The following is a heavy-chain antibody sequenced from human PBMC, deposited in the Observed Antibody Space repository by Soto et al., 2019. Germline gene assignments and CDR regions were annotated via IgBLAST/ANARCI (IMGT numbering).Heavy chain of an antibody. V-gene: IGHV1-69*19. D-gene: IGHD2-21*01. Sequence: QVQMVQSGAEVKKPGTSVKVSCKAAAGTFSSYSITWVRQAPGQGLEWMGGIIPMFGTANYAQKFQGRVTITADQSTRTAYMELTSLRSEDTAVYYCARGVVEVRAVGYYYYAMDAWGLGTTVTVSS. CDR1: AGTFSSYS. CDR2: IIPMFGTA. CDR3: ARGVVEVRAVGYYYYAMDA. J-gene: IGHJ6*02.